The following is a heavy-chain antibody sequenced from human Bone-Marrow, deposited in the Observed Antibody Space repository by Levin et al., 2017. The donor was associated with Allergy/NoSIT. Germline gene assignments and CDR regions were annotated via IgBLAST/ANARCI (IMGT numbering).Heavy chain of an antibody. CDR3: ARQGADGYNWGY. D-gene: IGHD5-24*01. CDR2: VYCRGST. Sequence: PGGSLRLSCTVSGDSIRSSDYYWGWIRQPPGKGLEWIGSVYCRGSTYYNPSLKSRVTISVDTSKNQFSLRRNSVTAADTALYYCARQGADGYNWGYWGQGTLVTVSS. J-gene: IGHJ4*02. CDR1: GDSIRSSDYY. V-gene: IGHV4-39*01.